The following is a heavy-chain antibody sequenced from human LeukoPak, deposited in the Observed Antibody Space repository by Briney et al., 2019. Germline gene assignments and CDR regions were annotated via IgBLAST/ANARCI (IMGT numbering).Heavy chain of an antibody. CDR3: ARQLGATSRDY. J-gene: IGHJ4*02. Sequence: GASVKVYCKASGDTFTGYYIYLVLHVSGLGLGWMGWIIPNSGATNYAQNLQGRVTMTRDTSISTAYMELKRLTSDDTAVYYCARQLGATSRDYWGQGTLVTVSS. V-gene: IGHV1-2*02. CDR2: IIPNSGAT. CDR1: GDTFTGYY. D-gene: IGHD1-26*01.